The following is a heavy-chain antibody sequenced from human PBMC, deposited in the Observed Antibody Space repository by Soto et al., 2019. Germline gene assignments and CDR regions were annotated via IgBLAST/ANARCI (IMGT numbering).Heavy chain of an antibody. CDR1: GGTFSSYA. J-gene: IGHJ3*02. V-gene: IGHV1-69*13. CDR2: IIPIFGTA. Sequence: ASVKVSCKASGGTFSSYAISWVRQAPGQGLEWMGGIIPIFGTANYAQKFQGRVTITADESTSTAYMELSSPRSEDTAVYYCARGSTSEGYSYGTRAAFDIWGQGTMVTVSS. D-gene: IGHD5-18*01. CDR3: ARGSTSEGYSYGTRAAFDI.